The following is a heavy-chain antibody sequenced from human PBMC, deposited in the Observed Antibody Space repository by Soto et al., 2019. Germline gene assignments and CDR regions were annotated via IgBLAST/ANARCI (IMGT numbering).Heavy chain of an antibody. CDR1: GFTFSDYY. CDR2: ISSGGRYT. J-gene: IGHJ4*02. D-gene: IGHD3-22*01. Sequence: SLRLSCAASGFTFSDYYISWIRQAPGKGLEWVSYISSGGRYTNYADSVKGRFTISRDNAKNSLYLQMNTLRAEDTAVYYCAREGGYYDNSGYYYGPPDYWGQGTLVTVSS. V-gene: IGHV3-11*06. CDR3: AREGGYYDNSGYYYGPPDY.